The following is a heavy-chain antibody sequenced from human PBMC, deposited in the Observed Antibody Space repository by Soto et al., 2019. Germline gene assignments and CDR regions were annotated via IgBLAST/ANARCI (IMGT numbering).Heavy chain of an antibody. CDR3: AKMRSSNYHYGMDV. CDR2: ISYDGSNN. CDR1: GFTFSSYG. Sequence: QVQLVESGGSVVQPGRSLRLSCAASGFTFSSYGMHWVRQAPGKGLEWVAVISYDGSNNYYADSVKGRITLSRDNYKSTLYLQMNSLRAEDTAVYYCAKMRSSNYHYGMDVWGQWTTVTDSS. J-gene: IGHJ6*02. V-gene: IGHV3-30*18. D-gene: IGHD2-2*01.